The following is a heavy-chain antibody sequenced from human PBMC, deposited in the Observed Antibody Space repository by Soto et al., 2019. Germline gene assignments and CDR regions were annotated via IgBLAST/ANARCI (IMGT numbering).Heavy chain of an antibody. CDR3: ARGPRGYVYYHGMDV. J-gene: IGHJ6*02. D-gene: IGHD3-16*01. Sequence: QVQVQESGPGPVKPSETLSLTCTVSGGSISSYYCSWIRQSAGKGLEWIGRIDTSGTTNYNPSLKSRVTMSVDASKSQFSLNLSTVTAADTAVYYCARGPRGYVYYHGMDVWGQGTTVTVSS. CDR1: GGSISSYY. CDR2: IDTSGTT. V-gene: IGHV4-4*07.